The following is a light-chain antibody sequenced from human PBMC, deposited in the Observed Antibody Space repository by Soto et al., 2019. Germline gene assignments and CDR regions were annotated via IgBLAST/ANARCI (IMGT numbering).Light chain of an antibody. V-gene: IGLV2-23*01. Sequence: QSALTQPASVSGSPGQSITISCTGTSSDVGSYNLVSWYQQHPGKAPKLMIYEGSKRPSGVSNRFSGSKSVNTASLTISGLQAEDEADYNCCSYASSSTWVFGGGTKLTVL. CDR2: EGS. CDR3: CSYASSSTWV. J-gene: IGLJ2*01. CDR1: SSDVGSYNL.